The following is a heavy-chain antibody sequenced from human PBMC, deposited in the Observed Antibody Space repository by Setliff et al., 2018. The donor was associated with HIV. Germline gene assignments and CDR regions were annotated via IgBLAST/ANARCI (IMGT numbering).Heavy chain of an antibody. D-gene: IGHD6-19*01. V-gene: IGHV4-39*01. CDR2: ISYSGHI. CDR1: GGSISSSNYY. J-gene: IGHJ6*03. CDR3: ARHVILLEWLSYFYMDV. Sequence: TLSLTCTVSGGSISSSNYYWGWIRQPPGKGLEWIGAISYSGHIYFNSSLKSRVTIYLDTSKRQLSLRLTSVTAADTAVYYCARHVILLEWLSYFYMDVWGKGATVTVSS.